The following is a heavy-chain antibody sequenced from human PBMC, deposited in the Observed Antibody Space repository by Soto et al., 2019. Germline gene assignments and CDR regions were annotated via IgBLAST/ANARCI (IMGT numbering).Heavy chain of an antibody. V-gene: IGHV1-18*01. CDR3: ARGRYGDY. J-gene: IGHJ4*02. Sequence: QVHLVQSGAEVKKPGASVKVSCKGSGYGFTTYGITWVRQAPGQGLEWMAWISAHNGNTNYAQKLQGRVTVTRDTTTSTAYREPRSLRYDDTAVYYCARGRYGDYWGQGALVTVSS. CDR1: GYGFTTYG. D-gene: IGHD1-1*01. CDR2: ISAHNGNT.